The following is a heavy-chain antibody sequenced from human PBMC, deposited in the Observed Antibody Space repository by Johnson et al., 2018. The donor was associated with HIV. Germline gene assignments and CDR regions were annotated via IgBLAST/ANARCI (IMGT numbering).Heavy chain of an antibody. J-gene: IGHJ3*02. CDR1: GFTVSSNY. CDR2: ISSSGSTI. Sequence: QVQLVESGGGLIQPGGSLTLSCAASGFTVSSNYMSWVRQAPGKGLEWVSYISSSGSTIYYADSVKGRFTISRDNAKNSLYLQMNSLRAEDPAVHYCARHWGNDAFDIWGQGTMVTVSS. CDR3: ARHWGNDAFDI. D-gene: IGHD7-27*01. V-gene: IGHV3-11*04.